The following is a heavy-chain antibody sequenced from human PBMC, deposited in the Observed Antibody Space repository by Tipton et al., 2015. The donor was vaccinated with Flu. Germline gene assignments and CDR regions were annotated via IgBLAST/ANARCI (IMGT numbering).Heavy chain of an antibody. Sequence: TLSLTCIVSGYSISSGYYWGWVRQPPGKGLEWIGTIYHRGNTYYNPSLKSRVTISVDTSKNQLSLRLGSVTAADTAVYYCARSDYYVSDHYWGQGTLVTVSS. J-gene: IGHJ4*02. CDR2: IYHRGNT. D-gene: IGHD3-10*01. V-gene: IGHV4-38-2*02. CDR3: ARSDYYVSDHY. CDR1: GYSISSGYY.